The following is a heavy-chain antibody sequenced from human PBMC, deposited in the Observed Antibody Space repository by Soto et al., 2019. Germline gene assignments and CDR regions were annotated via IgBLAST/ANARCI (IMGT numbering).Heavy chain of an antibody. J-gene: IGHJ3*02. CDR3: AKGILPAGRPHYGPDI. CDR2: ISYDGSEK. D-gene: IGHD6-6*01. V-gene: IGHV3-30*18. CDR1: GFTFSSYG. Sequence: HVQLVESGGGVVQPGRSLRLSCSASGFTFSSYGMHWVRQAPGKGLEWVAIISYDGSEKYFADSVRGRFTISRDTSKNTLYLPMSSLRAEDTAVYYCAKGILPAGRPHYGPDIWGQGTMVTVS.